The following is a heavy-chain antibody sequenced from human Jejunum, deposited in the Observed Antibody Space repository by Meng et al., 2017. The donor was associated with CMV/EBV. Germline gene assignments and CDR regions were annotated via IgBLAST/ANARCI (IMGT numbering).Heavy chain of an antibody. CDR1: GYTFTDYY. J-gene: IGHJ4*02. CDR3: ARDLEMMLTAYYY. D-gene: IGHD3-9*01. CDR2: INPKNGGT. Sequence: QGQLGQFGAGVKKPGASVKVSCKASGYTFTDYYIHWLRQAPGQGPEWLGWINPKNGGTNSAQRFKGRVTMTRDTSISTAYMELSRLRSDDTAVYYCARDLEMMLTAYYYWGQGTLVTVSS. V-gene: IGHV1-2*02.